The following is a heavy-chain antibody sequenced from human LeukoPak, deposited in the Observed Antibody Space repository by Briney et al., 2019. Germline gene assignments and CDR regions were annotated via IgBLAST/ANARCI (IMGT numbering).Heavy chain of an antibody. CDR2: ISWNSGSI. CDR1: GFPFDDYA. J-gene: IGHJ6*02. D-gene: IGHD6-19*01. Sequence: GRSLRLSCAASGFPFDDYAMHWVRQAPGKGLEWVSGISWNSGSIGYADSVKGRFTISRDNAKNSLYLQMNSLRAEDTALYYCAKDVVAGTHYYYGMDVWGQGTTVTVSS. V-gene: IGHV3-9*01. CDR3: AKDVVAGTHYYYGMDV.